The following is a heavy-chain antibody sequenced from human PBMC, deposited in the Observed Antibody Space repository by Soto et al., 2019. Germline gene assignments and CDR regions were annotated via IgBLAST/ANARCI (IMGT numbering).Heavy chain of an antibody. Sequence: QVQLVQSGGEVEKPGASVEVSCKASGYMFTTYGITWVRQAPGQGLEWMAWISAYNGNKKYAQKFQGRVTMTTDTSTTTVSMELRNLTSDDTAIYYCARTGGGLAARPLEYWGQGTLVTVSS. V-gene: IGHV1-18*01. J-gene: IGHJ4*02. CDR1: GYMFTTYG. CDR2: ISAYNGNK. D-gene: IGHD6-6*01. CDR3: ARTGGGLAARPLEY.